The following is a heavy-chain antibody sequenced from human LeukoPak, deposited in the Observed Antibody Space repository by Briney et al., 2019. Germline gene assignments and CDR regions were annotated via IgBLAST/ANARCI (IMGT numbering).Heavy chain of an antibody. CDR2: IYYSGST. Sequence: SETLSLTCTVSGGSISSSSYYWGWIRQPPGKGLEWIGSIYYSGSTYYNPSLKSRVTISVDTSKNQFSLKLSSVTAADTAVYYCARVYDSSGYYYSESPSYYFDYWGQGTLVTVSS. D-gene: IGHD3-22*01. J-gene: IGHJ4*02. CDR1: GGSISSSSYY. CDR3: ARVYDSSGYYYSESPSYYFDY. V-gene: IGHV4-39*07.